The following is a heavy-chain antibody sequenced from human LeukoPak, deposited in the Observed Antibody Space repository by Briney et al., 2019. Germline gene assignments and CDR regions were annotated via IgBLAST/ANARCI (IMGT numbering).Heavy chain of an antibody. V-gene: IGHV4-39*01. CDR1: GGSIRSSSYY. J-gene: IGHJ4*02. CDR2: IHYTGST. Sequence: SKTLSLTCSDSGGSIRSSSYYWGWIRQPPGKGLEWIGTIHYTGSTYYTPSLKSRVTVSVDTSNNQFSLKVSSVTAADTAVYYCARHPSGSSFDYWGQGTLVAVSS. CDR3: ARHPSGSSFDY. D-gene: IGHD1-26*01.